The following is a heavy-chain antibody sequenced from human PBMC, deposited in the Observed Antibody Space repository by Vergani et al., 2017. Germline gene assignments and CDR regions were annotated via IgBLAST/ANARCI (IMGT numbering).Heavy chain of an antibody. D-gene: IGHD3-9*01. CDR1: GLTFSSYG. Sequence: QVQLVESGGGVVQPGGSLRLSCAASGLTFSSYGMHWVRQAPGKGLEWVAFIRYDGSNKYYADSVKGRFTISRDNSKNTLYLQMNSLRAEDTAVYYCAKDGYDILTGPYGMDVWGQGTTVTVSS. J-gene: IGHJ6*02. CDR2: IRYDGSNK. V-gene: IGHV3-30*02. CDR3: AKDGYDILTGPYGMDV.